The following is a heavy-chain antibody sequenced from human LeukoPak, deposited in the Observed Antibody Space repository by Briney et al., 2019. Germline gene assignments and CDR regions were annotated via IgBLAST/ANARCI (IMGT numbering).Heavy chain of an antibody. CDR3: AREANYYGSGSYFEGTFDY. D-gene: IGHD3-10*01. CDR2: IYHSGST. V-gene: IGHV4-59*13. CDR1: GGSMSNYY. J-gene: IGHJ4*02. Sequence: SETLSLTCTVSGGSMSNYYWNWIRQPPGKGLEWIGYIYHSGSTNYNPSLKSRVTISVDTSKNEFSLKLTSVTAADTAVYYCAREANYYGSGSYFEGTFDYWGQGSLVTVSS.